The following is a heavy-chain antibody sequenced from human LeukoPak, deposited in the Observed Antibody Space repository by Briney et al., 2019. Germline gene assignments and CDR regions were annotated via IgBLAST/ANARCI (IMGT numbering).Heavy chain of an antibody. D-gene: IGHD6-19*01. CDR2: ISGSGSNT. CDR3: AKEDTNGWYPSIDQ. J-gene: IGHJ4*02. Sequence: PGGSLRLSCAASGFTFSSYAMSWVRQAPGKGLEWVSGISGSGSNTYFADSVRGRFTISRDNSKSTLYLQMNSLRAEDTAVYYCAKEDTNGWYPSIDQWGQGTLVTVSS. CDR1: GFTFSSYA. V-gene: IGHV3-23*01.